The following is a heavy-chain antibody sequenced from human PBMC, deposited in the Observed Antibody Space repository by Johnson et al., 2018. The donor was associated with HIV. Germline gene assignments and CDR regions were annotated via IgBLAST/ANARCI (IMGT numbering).Heavy chain of an antibody. Sequence: QVQLVESGGGLVQRGGSLRLSCAASGFTFSDYYMSWVRQAPGKGLEWIAYISGGSAGTFYADSVTGRFTISRDNALTSLYLQMNSLRVEDTALYYYDFRTRGPCVDPRGVVGSFDVWGQGTVVTVSS. J-gene: IGHJ3*01. V-gene: IGHV3-11*01. D-gene: IGHD3-22*01. CDR3: DFRTRGPCVDPRGVVGSFDV. CDR1: GFTFSDYY. CDR2: ISGGSAGT.